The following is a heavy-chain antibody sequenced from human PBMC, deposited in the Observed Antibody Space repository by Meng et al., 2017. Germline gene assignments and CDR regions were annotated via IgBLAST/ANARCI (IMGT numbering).Heavy chain of an antibody. J-gene: IGHJ5*02. CDR1: GGSFSGYY. CDR2: INHSGST. Sequence: VHVPRGGVGCSKPSETLSLTVAVYGGSFSGYYWSGIRQPPGKGLEWIGEINHSGSTNYNPSLKSRVTISVDTSKNQFSLKLSSVTAADTAVYYCARGYCSGGSCYSNWFDPWGQGTLVTVSS. D-gene: IGHD2-15*01. CDR3: ARGYCSGGSCYSNWFDP. V-gene: IGHV4-34*01.